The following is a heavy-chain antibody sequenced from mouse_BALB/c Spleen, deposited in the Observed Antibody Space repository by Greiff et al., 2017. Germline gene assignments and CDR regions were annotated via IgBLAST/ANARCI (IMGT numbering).Heavy chain of an antibody. CDR3: ASGDFDY. D-gene: IGHD1-1*02. Sequence: VQLKQSGPELVKPGASVKISCKASGYTFTDYNMHWVKQRPEQGLEWIGRIDPANGNTKYDPKFQGKATITADTSSNTAYLQLSSLTSEDTAVYYCASGDFDYWGQGTTLTVSS. CDR2: IDPANGNT. V-gene: IGHV14-3*02. CDR1: GYTFTDYN. J-gene: IGHJ2*01.